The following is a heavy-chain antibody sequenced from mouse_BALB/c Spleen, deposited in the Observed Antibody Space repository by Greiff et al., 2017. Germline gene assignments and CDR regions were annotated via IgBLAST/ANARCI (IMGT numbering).Heavy chain of an antibody. D-gene: IGHD2-4*01. CDR3: ARVSTMITYYFDY. V-gene: IGHV5-6-3*01. J-gene: IGHJ2*01. CDR1: GFTFSSYG. Sequence: EVKLQESGGGLVQPGGSLKLSCAASGFTFSSYGMSWVRQTPDKRLELVATINSNGGSTYYPDSVKGRFTISRDNAKNTLYLQMSSLKSEDTAMYYCARVSTMITYYFDYWGQGTTRTVSS. CDR2: INSNGGST.